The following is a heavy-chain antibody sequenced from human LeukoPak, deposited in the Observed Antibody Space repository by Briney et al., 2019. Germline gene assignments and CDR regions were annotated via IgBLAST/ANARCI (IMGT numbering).Heavy chain of an antibody. CDR3: AELGITMIGGV. CDR2: LSGSGDRT. V-gene: IGHV3-23*01. D-gene: IGHD3-10*02. Sequence: GGSLRLSCAASGFTFCSSAMNRVRQAPGEGLEWVSTLSGSGDRTYYADSVKGRFPTPRDNSKNTLFLQMNSLRAEDTAVYYCAELGITMIGGVWGKGTTVTISS. J-gene: IGHJ6*04. CDR1: GFTFCSSA.